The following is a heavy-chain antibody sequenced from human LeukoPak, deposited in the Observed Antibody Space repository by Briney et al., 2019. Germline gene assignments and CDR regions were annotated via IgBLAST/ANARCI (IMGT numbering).Heavy chain of an antibody. CDR2: IYYSGST. CDR1: GGSISSGGYY. V-gene: IGHV4-31*03. D-gene: IGHD1-26*01. J-gene: IGHJ4*02. Sequence: SQTLSLTCTVSGGSISSGGYYWSWIRQHPGKGLEWIGYIYYSGSTYYNPSLKSRVTISVDTSKNQFSLKLSSVTAADTAVYYCACVVGASPLFDYWGQGTLVTVSS. CDR3: ACVVGASPLFDY.